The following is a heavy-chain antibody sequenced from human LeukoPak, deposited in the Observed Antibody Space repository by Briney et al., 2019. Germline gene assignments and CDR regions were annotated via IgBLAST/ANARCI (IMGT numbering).Heavy chain of an antibody. V-gene: IGHV1-3*01. CDR1: GYTFTSYA. CDR3: ASFGVVPAAPFDP. Sequence: GSVKVSCKASGYTFTSYAMHWARQAPGQRLEWMGGINAGNGNTKYSQKFQGRVTITRNTSASTAYMELSSLRSEDTAVYYCASFGVVPAAPFDPWGQGTLVTVSS. J-gene: IGHJ5*02. D-gene: IGHD2-2*01. CDR2: INAGNGNT.